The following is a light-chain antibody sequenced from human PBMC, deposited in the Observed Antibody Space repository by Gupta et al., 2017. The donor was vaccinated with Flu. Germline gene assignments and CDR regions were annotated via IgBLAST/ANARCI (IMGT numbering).Light chain of an antibody. CDR2: EVS. Sequence: QSARTQPASVSGSPGQSITISCTGTSSDVGGYNYFSWYQQHPGKAPKLMIYEVSNRPSGVSNRFSGSKSGNTASLTISGLQAEDEADYYCSSYTSSSTYVFGTGTKVTVL. CDR1: SSDVGGYNY. CDR3: SSYTSSSTYV. J-gene: IGLJ1*01. V-gene: IGLV2-14*01.